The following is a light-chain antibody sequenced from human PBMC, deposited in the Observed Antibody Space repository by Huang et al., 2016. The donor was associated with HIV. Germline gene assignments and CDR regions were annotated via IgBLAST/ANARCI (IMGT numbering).Light chain of an antibody. CDR1: QSITTY. Sequence: DIQMTQSPSSLSASVGDRVTITCRASQSITTYLNGYQQKPGQAPKLLIYATSRLQTGVPSRFSGSGSGTDFALTISSLQPEDFATYYCQQSDRTPRVYTFGQGTKLEIK. CDR2: ATS. J-gene: IGKJ2*01. V-gene: IGKV1-39*01. CDR3: QQSDRTPRVYT.